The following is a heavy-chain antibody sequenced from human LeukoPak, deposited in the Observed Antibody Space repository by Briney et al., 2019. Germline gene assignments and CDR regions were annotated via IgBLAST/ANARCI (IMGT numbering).Heavy chain of an antibody. CDR3: TTTGIAAAGTFDY. D-gene: IGHD6-13*01. Sequence: PGGSLRLSCAASGFTFSSYAMSWVRQAPGKGLEWVSAISGSGGSTYYADSVKGRLTISRDNSKNTLYLQMNSLRAEDTAVYYCTTTGIAAAGTFDYWGQGTLVTVSS. J-gene: IGHJ4*02. CDR1: GFTFSSYA. V-gene: IGHV3-23*01. CDR2: ISGSGGST.